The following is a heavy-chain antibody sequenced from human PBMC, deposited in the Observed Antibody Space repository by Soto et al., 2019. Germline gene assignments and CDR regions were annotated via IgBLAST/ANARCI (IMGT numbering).Heavy chain of an antibody. Sequence: KTGGSLRLSCAASGFTGSDDYMSWIRQGPGKGLEWLSYISSNGKYITYADSVKGRFTISRDNAKNSPFLQMNSLRVEDTAVYYCARAVVNQNLVDFGMDVWGQGTTVTVSS. CDR1: GFTGSDDY. D-gene: IGHD1-26*01. V-gene: IGHV3-11*06. CDR2: ISSNGKYI. CDR3: ARAVVNQNLVDFGMDV. J-gene: IGHJ6*02.